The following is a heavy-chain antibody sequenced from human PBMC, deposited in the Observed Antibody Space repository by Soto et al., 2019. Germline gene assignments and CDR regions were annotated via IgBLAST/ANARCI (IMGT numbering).Heavy chain of an antibody. CDR1: GFTFSSYA. V-gene: IGHV3-23*01. CDR3: AKSAPYYYDSSGYLSACDY. Sequence: GGSLRLSCAASGFTFSSYAMSWVRQAPGKGLEWVSAISGSGGSTYYADSVKGRFTISRDNSKNTLYLQMNSLRAEDTAVYYCAKSAPYYYDSSGYLSACDYWGQGTLVTVSS. J-gene: IGHJ4*02. D-gene: IGHD3-22*01. CDR2: ISGSGGST.